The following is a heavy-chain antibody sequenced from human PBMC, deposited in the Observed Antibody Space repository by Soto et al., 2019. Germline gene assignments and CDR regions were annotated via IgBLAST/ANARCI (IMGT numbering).Heavy chain of an antibody. CDR2: ISSSSSYI. V-gene: IGHV3-21*01. CDR1: GFTFSSYS. J-gene: IGHJ6*03. CDR3: ARAGCSSTSCYFDYYYYMDV. Sequence: GGSLRLSCAASGFTFSSYSMNWVRQAPGKGLEWVSSISSSSSYIYYADSVKGRFTISRDNAKNSLYLQMNSLRAEDTAVYYCARAGCSSTSCYFDYYYYMDVWGKGTTVTVSS. D-gene: IGHD2-2*01.